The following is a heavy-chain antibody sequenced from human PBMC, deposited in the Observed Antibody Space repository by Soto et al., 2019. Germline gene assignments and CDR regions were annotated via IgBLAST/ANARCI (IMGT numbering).Heavy chain of an antibody. CDR1: GGSISRHY. CDR3: ARDRGQLWPLDY. D-gene: IGHD5-18*01. Sequence: PSETLSLTCTVSGGSISRHYWTWIRQPAGKGLEWIGRIYTSGTTNYNPSLTSRVTMSVDTSKNQFSLNLTSVTAADTAVYYCARDRGQLWPLDYWGQGTLVT. V-gene: IGHV4-4*07. CDR2: IYTSGTT. J-gene: IGHJ4*02.